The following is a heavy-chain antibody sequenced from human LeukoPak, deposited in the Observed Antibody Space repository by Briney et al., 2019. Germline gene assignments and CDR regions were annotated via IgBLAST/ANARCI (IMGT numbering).Heavy chain of an antibody. V-gene: IGHV3-21*04. CDR1: GFTFSSYS. J-gene: IGHJ4*02. CDR2: ISSSSSYI. CDR3: ARDLGDYPLDY. Sequence: GGSLRLSCAASGFTFSSYSMNWVRQAPGKGLEWVSPISSSSSYIYYADSVKGRFTISRDNAKTSLYLQMNSLRAEDTALYYCARDLGDYPLDYWGQGTLVTVSS. D-gene: IGHD4-11*01.